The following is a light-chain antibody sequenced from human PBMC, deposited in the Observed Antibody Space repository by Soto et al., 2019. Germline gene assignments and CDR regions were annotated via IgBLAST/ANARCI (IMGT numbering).Light chain of an antibody. CDR1: SSNIGAGYD. CDR3: QSYDISLSASV. CDR2: GNI. V-gene: IGLV1-40*01. J-gene: IGLJ3*02. Sequence: QSVPTQPPSVSGAPGQRVTISCTGSSSNIGAGYDVHWYQLLPGTAPKLLIYGNINRPSGVPDRFSGSNSGTSASLAITGLQAEDEADYYCQSYDISLSASVFGGGTKLTVL.